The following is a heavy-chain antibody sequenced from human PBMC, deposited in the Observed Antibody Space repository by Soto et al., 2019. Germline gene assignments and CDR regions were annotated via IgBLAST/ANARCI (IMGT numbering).Heavy chain of an antibody. CDR3: ARGYCVGGTCYSLAGSFYYDMDV. V-gene: IGHV3-74*02. CDR2: INSDGSVS. D-gene: IGHD2-15*01. Sequence: EVQLVESGGGLVQPGGSLRLSCAASGFTFSNYWMYWVRQAPGKGLEWVSRINSDGSVSSHADSVRGRLTISRDNVKNTLYLHMDSLRAEATAVYFCARGYCVGGTCYSLAGSFYYDMDVWGKGTTVTVFS. CDR1: GFTFSNYW. J-gene: IGHJ6*03.